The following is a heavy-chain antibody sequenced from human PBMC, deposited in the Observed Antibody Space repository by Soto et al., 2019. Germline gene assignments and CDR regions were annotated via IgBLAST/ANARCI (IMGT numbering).Heavy chain of an antibody. Sequence: PSETLSLTCTVSGGSISSSSCYWGWIRQPPGKGLEWIGSIYYSGSTYYNPSLKSRVTISVDTSKNQFSLKLSSVTAADTAVYYCARHEGDSSSWLSYYYYYYMDVWGKGTTVTVSS. V-gene: IGHV4-39*01. CDR1: GGSISSSSCY. J-gene: IGHJ6*03. CDR2: IYYSGST. CDR3: ARHEGDSSSWLSYYYYYYMDV. D-gene: IGHD6-13*01.